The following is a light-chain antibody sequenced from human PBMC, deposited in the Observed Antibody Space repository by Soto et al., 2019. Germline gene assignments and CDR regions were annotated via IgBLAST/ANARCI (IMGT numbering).Light chain of an antibody. V-gene: IGKV3-15*01. CDR3: QHYKTCTLS. CDR2: DAS. Sequence: IVMTQSPATLSVSPGERATLSCRASQSIGSTLAWYQQKPGQTPRLLIYDASTRATGIPARFSGIGSGTEFTLIINSLQSEDFAVYYCQHYKTCTLSFGGGTKVEI. CDR1: QSIGST. J-gene: IGKJ4*01.